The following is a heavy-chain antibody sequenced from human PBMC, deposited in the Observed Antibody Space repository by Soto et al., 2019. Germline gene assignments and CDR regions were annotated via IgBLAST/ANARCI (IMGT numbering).Heavy chain of an antibody. J-gene: IGHJ2*01. CDR2: IKQDGSEK. CDR1: GFTFSSYW. V-gene: IGHV3-7*01. Sequence: GGSLRLSCAASGFTFSSYWMSWVRQAPGKGLEWVANIKQDGSEKYYVDSVKGRFTISRDNAKNSLYLQMNSLRAEDTAVYYCALIGRDGYNSDWYFDLWGRGTLVTVSS. D-gene: IGHD5-12*01. CDR3: ALIGRDGYNSDWYFDL.